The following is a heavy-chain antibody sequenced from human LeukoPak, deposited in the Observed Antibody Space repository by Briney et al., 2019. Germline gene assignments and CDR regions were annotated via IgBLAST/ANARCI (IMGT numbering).Heavy chain of an antibody. CDR1: GGTFSSYA. CDR2: IIPIFGTA. D-gene: IGHD6-13*01. V-gene: IGHV1-69*13. CDR3: AGGIAAAGTGNDY. J-gene: IGHJ4*02. Sequence: SVKVSCKASGGTFSSYAISWVRQAPGQGLEWMGGIIPIFGTANYAQKFQGRVTITADESTSTAYMGLSSLRSEDTAVYYCAGGIAAAGTGNDYWGQGTLVTVSS.